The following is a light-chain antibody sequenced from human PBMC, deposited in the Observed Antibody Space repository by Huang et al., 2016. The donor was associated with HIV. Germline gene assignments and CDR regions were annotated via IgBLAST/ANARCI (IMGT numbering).Light chain of an antibody. CDR1: QSVGSN. Sequence: EIVMTQSPATQSVSPGERATLSCRASQSVGSNLAWYQQKRGQAPRLLIYAASTRATGIPARFSGSGSGTEFTLTVSGLQSEDFAVYYCQQHNTWPRTFGQGTRV. V-gene: IGKV3-15*01. J-gene: IGKJ1*01. CDR3: QQHNTWPRT. CDR2: AAS.